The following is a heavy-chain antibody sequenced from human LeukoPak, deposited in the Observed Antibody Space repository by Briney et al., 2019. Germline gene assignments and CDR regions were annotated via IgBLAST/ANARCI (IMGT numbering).Heavy chain of an antibody. CDR1: GDSITTYC. CDR2: IYYTGST. J-gene: IGHJ3*02. V-gene: IGHV4-59*01. CDR3: ARRVVVTCIILYAFDI. Sequence: PSETLSLTCSVSGDSITTYCWTWIRQPPGKGLEWIWYIYYTGSTNYNPSLKSRVTMSVDSSKNQISLKLTSVTAADTAVYYCARRVVVTCIILYAFDIWGQGTMVTVSS. D-gene: IGHD2-21*02.